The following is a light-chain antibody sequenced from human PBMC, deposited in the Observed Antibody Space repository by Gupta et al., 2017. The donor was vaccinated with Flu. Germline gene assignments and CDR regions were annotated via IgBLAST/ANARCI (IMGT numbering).Light chain of an antibody. CDR3: QHRVDWPIS. J-gene: IGKJ3*01. CDR2: DAS. Sequence: PATLSLSPGERATLSCRASQSVKSYLAWYQQKPGQAPRLLTFDASKRAAGIPARFSGSGSGTEFTLTINSLVAEDAAIYYCQHRVDWPISFGPGTTVHL. CDR1: QSVKSY. V-gene: IGKV3-11*01.